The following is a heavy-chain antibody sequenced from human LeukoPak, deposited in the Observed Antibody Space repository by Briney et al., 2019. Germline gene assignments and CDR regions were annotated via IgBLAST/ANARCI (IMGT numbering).Heavy chain of an antibody. D-gene: IGHD1-1*01. CDR3: ATQFRTTVTTPPVY. Sequence: RGGSLRLSCAASGYTFNTYAMTWVRGAPREGGEWGSGISGSGGKTYYAHSVKSRYSISTETSKRTLYLQINSLRAQTTPLYYIATQFRTTVTTPPVYWGQGTLVTVSS. V-gene: IGHV3-23*01. CDR1: GYTFNTYA. CDR2: ISGSGGKT. J-gene: IGHJ4*02.